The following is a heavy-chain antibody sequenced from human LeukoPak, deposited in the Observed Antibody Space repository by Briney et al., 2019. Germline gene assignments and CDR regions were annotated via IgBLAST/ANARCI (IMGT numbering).Heavy chain of an antibody. J-gene: IGHJ4*02. CDR1: GFTVTSTY. CDR2: IYSGGST. V-gene: IGHV3-66*01. CDR3: ARGVLGYSYGFDY. Sequence: GGSLRLPCAASGFTVTSTYMSWVRQAPGKGLEWVSLIYSGGSTYYADSVKGRFTISRDNSKNTLYLQVNRLRAEDTAVYYCARGVLGYSYGFDYWGQGTLVTVSS. D-gene: IGHD5-18*01.